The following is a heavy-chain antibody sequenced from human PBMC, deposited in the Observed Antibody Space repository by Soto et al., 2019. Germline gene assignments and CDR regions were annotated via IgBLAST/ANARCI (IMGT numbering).Heavy chain of an antibody. CDR3: AKDMTRFLAWPHYFRGLDV. CDR2: ISYDGITK. J-gene: IGHJ6*02. Sequence: QAQLVESGGGVVQPGRSLRLSCEASGYSFSNYGMHWVRQAPGKGLEWVAAISYDGITKYYSDSLKGRFTISKDNSKNTLYLEKNSLRPEDTAVYYCAKDMTRFLAWPHYFRGLDVWGQGTTVTVSS. CDR1: GYSFSNYG. D-gene: IGHD3-3*01. V-gene: IGHV3-30*18.